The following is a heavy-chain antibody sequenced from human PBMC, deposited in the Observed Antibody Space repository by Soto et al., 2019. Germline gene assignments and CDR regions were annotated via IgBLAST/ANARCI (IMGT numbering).Heavy chain of an antibody. CDR3: ARDRPIVATSGYGMDV. J-gene: IGHJ6*02. CDR2: VYTSGRT. CDR1: GGSISSYY. Sequence: QVQLQESGPGLVKPSETLSLTCTVSGGSISSYYWSWIRQPAGKGLEWIVRVYTSGRTNYNPSLRSRVTMSVDTSKNQFSMKLNSVTAADTAVYYCARDRPIVATSGYGMDVWGQGTAVTVSS. D-gene: IGHD5-12*01. V-gene: IGHV4-4*07.